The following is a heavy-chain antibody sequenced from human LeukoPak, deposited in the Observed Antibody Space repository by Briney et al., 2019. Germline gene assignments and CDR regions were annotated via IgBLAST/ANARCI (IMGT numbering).Heavy chain of an antibody. CDR3: AREHCDSSGSELGLDH. Sequence: PGGSLRFSCSASGFTFSRYWMNWVRQAPGKGLEWVANIKQDGSEKYYVDSVKGRFTISRDNAKNSLYLQMNSLRGEETAVYYCAREHCDSSGSELGLDHWGQGTLVTVSS. CDR1: GFTFSRYW. D-gene: IGHD3-22*01. V-gene: IGHV3-7*01. CDR2: IKQDGSEK. J-gene: IGHJ4*02.